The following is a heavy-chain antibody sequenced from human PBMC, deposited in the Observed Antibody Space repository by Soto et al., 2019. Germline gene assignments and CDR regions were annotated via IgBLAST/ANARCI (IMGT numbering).Heavy chain of an antibody. D-gene: IGHD6-25*01. CDR3: AGAAAGDYYYSYGMDV. CDR1: GYTFTSYG. Sequence: GASVKVSCKASGYTFTSYGISWVRQAPGQGLEWMGWISAYNGNTNYAQKLQGRVTMTTDTSTSTAYMELRSLRSDDTAVYYCAGAAAGDYYYSYGMDVWGKGTRATVS. J-gene: IGHJ6*04. CDR2: ISAYNGNT. V-gene: IGHV1-18*01.